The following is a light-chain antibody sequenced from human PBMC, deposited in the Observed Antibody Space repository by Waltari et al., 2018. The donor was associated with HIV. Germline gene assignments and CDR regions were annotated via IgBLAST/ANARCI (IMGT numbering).Light chain of an antibody. CDR3: QSYDRTFPNWGR. V-gene: IGLV1-40*01. CDR1: SSNIGADYD. CDR2: LKN. Sequence: QSGLTQPPSVSGAPGQRVTISCTGSSSNIGADYDVHWYQQLPGTAPKLLIYLKNRRPSGVPDRLSDSKAGTTASLAITVLQADDEADYYGQSYDRTFPNWGRFGGGTKLTVL. J-gene: IGLJ2*01.